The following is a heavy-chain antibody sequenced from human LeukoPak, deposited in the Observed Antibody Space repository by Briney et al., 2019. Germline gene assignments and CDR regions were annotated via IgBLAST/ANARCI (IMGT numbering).Heavy chain of an antibody. J-gene: IGHJ6*02. CDR3: AHSGSYYGGMDV. Sequence: SETLSLTCTVSGGSISSYYWSWIRQPPGKGLEWIGYIYYSGSTNYNPSLKSRVTISVDTSKNQFSLKLSSATAADTAVYYCAHSGSYYGGMDVWGQGTTVTVSS. V-gene: IGHV4-59*01. CDR2: IYYSGST. CDR1: GGSISSYY. D-gene: IGHD1-26*01.